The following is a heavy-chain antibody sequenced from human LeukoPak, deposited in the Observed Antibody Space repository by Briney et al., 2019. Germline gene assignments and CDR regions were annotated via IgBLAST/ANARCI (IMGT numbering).Heavy chain of an antibody. D-gene: IGHD1-20*01. CDR3: AKTGYNWNDFSIY. CDR2: IYYSGST. Sequence: PSETLSLTCTVSGGSISSSSYYWGWIRQPPGKGLEWIGSIYYSGSTYYNPSLKSRVTTSVDTSKNQFSLKLSSVTAADTAVYYCAKTGYNWNDFSIYWGQGTLVTVSS. V-gene: IGHV4-39*01. J-gene: IGHJ4*02. CDR1: GGSISSSSYY.